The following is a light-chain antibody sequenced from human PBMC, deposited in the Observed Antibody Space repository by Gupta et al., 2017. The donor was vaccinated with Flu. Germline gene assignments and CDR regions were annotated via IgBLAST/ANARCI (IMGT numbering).Light chain of an antibody. Sequence: DIQITQSPSTLSASAGARVTITCRANQSISYWLAWYQQKPGKDPKILIHKASALESGVPSRFSGSGSGTELTLTITGLQPDDFATYYCQQYNSYSYTFGQGTKLEIK. CDR1: QSISYW. CDR2: KAS. V-gene: IGKV1-5*03. CDR3: QQYNSYSYT. J-gene: IGKJ2*01.